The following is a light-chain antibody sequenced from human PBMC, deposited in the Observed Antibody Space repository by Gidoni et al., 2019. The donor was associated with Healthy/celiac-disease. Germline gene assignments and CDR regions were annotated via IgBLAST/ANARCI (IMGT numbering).Light chain of an antibody. CDR1: QGISSY. CDR2: AAS. Sequence: AIRMTQSPSSFSASTGDRVTTTCRASQGISSYLAWYQQKPEKAPKLLIYAASTLQSGVPSRFSGSGSGTDFTLTISCLQSEDFATYYCQQYYSYPWTFGQGTKVEIK. CDR3: QQYYSYPWT. V-gene: IGKV1-8*01. J-gene: IGKJ1*01.